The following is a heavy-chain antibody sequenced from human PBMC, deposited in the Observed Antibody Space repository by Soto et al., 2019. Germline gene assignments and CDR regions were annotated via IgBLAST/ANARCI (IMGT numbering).Heavy chain of an antibody. D-gene: IGHD2-21*01. CDR2: IYYSGST. CDR1: GGSISSYY. Sequence: SETLSLTCTVSGGSISSYYWSWIRQPPGKGLEWIGYIYYSGSTNYNPSLKSRVTISVDTSKNQFSLKLSSVTAADTAVYYCANRGGTYSGIWGQGTLVTVSS. V-gene: IGHV4-59*01. CDR3: ANRGGTYSGI. J-gene: IGHJ4*02.